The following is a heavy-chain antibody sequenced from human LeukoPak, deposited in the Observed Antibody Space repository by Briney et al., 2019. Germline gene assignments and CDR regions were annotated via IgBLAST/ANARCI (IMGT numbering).Heavy chain of an antibody. J-gene: IGHJ6*03. Sequence: TLSLTCTVSGGSISNYYWSWIRQPPGKGLEWIGYIYYSGSTSYNPSLKSRVTISADTSKNQFSLKLSSVTAADTAVYYCARVPRSYYYYYYMDVWGKGTTVTVSS. CDR2: IYYSGST. CDR1: GGSISNYY. V-gene: IGHV4-59*01. CDR3: ARVPRSYYYYYYMDV.